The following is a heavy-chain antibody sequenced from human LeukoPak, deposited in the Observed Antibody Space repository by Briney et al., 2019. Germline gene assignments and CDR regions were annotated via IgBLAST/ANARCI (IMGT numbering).Heavy chain of an antibody. CDR1: GFTFSRYS. D-gene: IGHD4-11*01. J-gene: IGHJ4*02. CDR3: ARGTPTTRDFDY. CDR2: ISSSRSTT. V-gene: IGHV3-48*04. Sequence: PGGSLRLSCAASGFTFSRYSMTWVRQAPGKGLEGISFISSSRSTTYYADSVKGRFTVSRDNAKNSLLLQMNGLRAEDTAVYYCARGTPTTRDFDYWGQGTLVTVSS.